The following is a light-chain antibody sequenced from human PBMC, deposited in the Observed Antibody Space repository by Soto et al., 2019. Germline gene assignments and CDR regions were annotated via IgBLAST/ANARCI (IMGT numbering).Light chain of an antibody. Sequence: QSVLTQSPSASGTPWQRVTISCSGSASTIGRNYVYWYQQLPGTAPKLLIYRNSQRPSGVPDRFSGSKSGTSASLAISGLRSEDEADYYCAAWDDNLSGFYVFGDGTKVTV. V-gene: IGLV1-47*01. CDR2: RNS. CDR3: AAWDDNLSGFYV. J-gene: IGLJ1*01. CDR1: ASTIGRNY.